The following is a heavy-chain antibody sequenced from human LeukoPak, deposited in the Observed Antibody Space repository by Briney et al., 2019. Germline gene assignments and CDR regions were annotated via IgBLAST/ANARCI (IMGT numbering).Heavy chain of an antibody. Sequence: SETLSLTCTVSGGSISSYYWSWIRQPPGKGLEWIGYIYYSGSTNYNPSLKSRVTISVDTSKNQFSLKLSSVTAADTAVYYCARGGPKGGYSYGLDYWGQGTLVTVSS. CDR2: IYYSGST. V-gene: IGHV4-59*01. J-gene: IGHJ4*02. D-gene: IGHD5-18*01. CDR3: ARGGPKGGYSYGLDY. CDR1: GGSISSYY.